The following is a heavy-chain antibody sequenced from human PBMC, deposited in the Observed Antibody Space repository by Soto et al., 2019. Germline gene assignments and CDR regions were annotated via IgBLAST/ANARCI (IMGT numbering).Heavy chain of an antibody. V-gene: IGHV4-59*08. CDR2: VHNSGST. J-gene: IGHJ2*01. Sequence: SETLSLTCTVSGGSISSYYWSWIRQPPGKGLEWIGYVHNSGSTYYNPSLKSRATISEDTSKNQLSLELRSVTAADTAVYYCARPHFDSYWWYFDLWGRGTLVTVSS. D-gene: IGHD3-9*01. CDR1: GGSISSYY. CDR3: ARPHFDSYWWYFDL.